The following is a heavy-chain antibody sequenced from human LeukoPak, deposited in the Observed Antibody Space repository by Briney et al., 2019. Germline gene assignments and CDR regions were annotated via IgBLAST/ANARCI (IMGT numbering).Heavy chain of an antibody. CDR3: ASSYYYDSSGYYSEYYFDY. Sequence: GASVKVSCKASGGTFSSYAISWVRQAPGQGLEWMGRIIPILGIANYAQKFQGRVTITADKSTSTAYMEPSSLRSEDTAVYYCASSYYYDSSGYYSEYYFDYWGQGTLVTVSS. J-gene: IGHJ4*02. CDR1: GGTFSSYA. V-gene: IGHV1-69*04. D-gene: IGHD3-22*01. CDR2: IIPILGIA.